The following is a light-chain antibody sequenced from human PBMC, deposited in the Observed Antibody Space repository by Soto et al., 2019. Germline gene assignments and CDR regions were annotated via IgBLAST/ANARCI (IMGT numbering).Light chain of an antibody. Sequence: EVVMTQSPATLSVSPGERATLSCRASQSVSTNLAWYQQKPGLAPRLLIYDASSRATGIPDRFSGSGSGTDFTLTISRLEPEDFAVYYCQQYGSSPWTFGQGTKVDI. J-gene: IGKJ1*01. CDR2: DAS. CDR3: QQYGSSPWT. V-gene: IGKV3D-20*01. CDR1: QSVSTN.